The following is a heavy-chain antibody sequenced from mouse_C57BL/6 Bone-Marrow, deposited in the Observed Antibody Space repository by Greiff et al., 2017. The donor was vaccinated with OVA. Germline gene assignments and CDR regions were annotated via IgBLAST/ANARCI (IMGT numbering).Heavy chain of an antibody. CDR2: ISDGGSYT. Sequence: EVQGVESGGGLVKPGGSLKLSCAASGFTFSSYAMSWVRQTPEKRLEWVATISDGGSYTYYPDNVKGRFTISRDNAKNNLYLQMSHLKAEDTAMYYCARVGVIYYDFYRYAWFAYWGQGTLVTVSA. CDR1: GFTFSSYA. D-gene: IGHD2-4*01. CDR3: ARVGVIYYDFYRYAWFAY. V-gene: IGHV5-4*01. J-gene: IGHJ3*01.